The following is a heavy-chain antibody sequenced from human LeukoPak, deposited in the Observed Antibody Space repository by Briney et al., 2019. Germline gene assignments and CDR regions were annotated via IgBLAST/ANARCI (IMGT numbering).Heavy chain of an antibody. Sequence: SETLSLTCTVSGGSISSSSYYWGWIRQPPGKGLEWIGSIYYSGSTYYNPSLKSRVTISVDTSKNQFSLKLSSVTAADTAVYYCARHQRKVTMIVVVSQEFDYWGQGTLVTVSS. V-gene: IGHV4-39*01. J-gene: IGHJ4*02. CDR3: ARHQRKVTMIVVVSQEFDY. D-gene: IGHD3-22*01. CDR1: GGSISSSSYY. CDR2: IYYSGST.